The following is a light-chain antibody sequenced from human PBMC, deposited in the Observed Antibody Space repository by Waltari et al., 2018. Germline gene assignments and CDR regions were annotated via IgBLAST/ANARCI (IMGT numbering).Light chain of an antibody. CDR1: QSVLYSSNNKNY. J-gene: IGKJ1*01. Sequence: DIVMTQSPASLAVSLGERATINCKSSQSVLYSSNNKNYLAWYQQKPGQPPKLLIYWASTLESGVPDRFSGSGSGTDFTLTISSLKAEDVAVYYCQQYYSTPRTFGQGTKVEIK. V-gene: IGKV4-1*01. CDR3: QQYYSTPRT. CDR2: WAS.